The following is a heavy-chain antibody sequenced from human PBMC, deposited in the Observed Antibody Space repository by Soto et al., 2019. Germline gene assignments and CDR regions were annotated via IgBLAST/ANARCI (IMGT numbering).Heavy chain of an antibody. V-gene: IGHV3-7*01. CDR1: GFTFRSYW. CDR2: IKQDGSEK. D-gene: IGHD2-15*01. Sequence: GSLRVSLSASGFTFRSYWMIWVRQAPGNGLEWVANIKQDGSEKYYLDSVKGRFTISRDNAKNSLYLQMNRLRAEDTAVYYCARGCSGGSCYHYYYYGMDAWGQGTTVTVSS. CDR3: ARGCSGGSCYHYYYYGMDA. J-gene: IGHJ6*02.